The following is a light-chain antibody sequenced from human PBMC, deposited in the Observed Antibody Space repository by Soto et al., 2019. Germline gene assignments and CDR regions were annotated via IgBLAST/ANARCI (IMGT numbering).Light chain of an antibody. Sequence: EIVMTQSPATLSVSPGEGATLSCRASQSVGSNVAWCQQKPGQAPRLLIYAASTRATGIPARFSGSGSGTDFTLTISRLEPEDFAVYYCQQYGSSGTFGQGTKVDIK. V-gene: IGKV3-15*01. J-gene: IGKJ1*01. CDR2: AAS. CDR1: QSVGSN. CDR3: QQYGSSGT.